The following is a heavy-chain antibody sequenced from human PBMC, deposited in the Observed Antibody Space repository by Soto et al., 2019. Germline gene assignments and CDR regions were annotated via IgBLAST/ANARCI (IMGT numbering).Heavy chain of an antibody. CDR2: KYYRSKWYN. Sequence: PSQSLSLTCYISGDGVSSNSAAWNWIRQSPSRGLECLGRKYYRSKWYNYYEVSVRGRITINPDTSKNQFSLQLKSVTPDDTAVYYCARGRAAGRGDWFDXWGQGTQVTV. J-gene: IGHJ5*02. D-gene: IGHD6-13*01. CDR3: ARGRAAGRGDWFDX. CDR1: GDGVSSNSAA. V-gene: IGHV6-1*01.